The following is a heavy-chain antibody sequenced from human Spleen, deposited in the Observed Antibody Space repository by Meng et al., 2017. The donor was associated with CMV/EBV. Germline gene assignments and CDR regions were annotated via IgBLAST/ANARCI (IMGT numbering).Heavy chain of an antibody. CDR3: ARDFRRLRFLEWYYDAFDI. CDR1: GGSISSSNW. D-gene: IGHD3-3*01. V-gene: IGHV4-4*02. J-gene: IGHJ3*02. Sequence: GSLRLSCAVSGGSISSSNWWSWVRQPPGKGLEWIGEIYHSGSTNYNPSLKSRVTISVDKSKNQFSLKLSSVTAADTAVYYCARDFRRLRFLEWYYDAFDIWGQGTMVTVSS. CDR2: IYHSGST.